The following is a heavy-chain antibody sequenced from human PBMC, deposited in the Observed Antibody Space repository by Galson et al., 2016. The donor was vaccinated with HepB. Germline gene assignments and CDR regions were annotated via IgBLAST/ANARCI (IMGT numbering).Heavy chain of an antibody. CDR3: ARSPTGFCSGTKCYGFNYLDR. CDR2: INAGNGNT. J-gene: IGHJ4*02. D-gene: IGHD2-2*03. CDR1: GYTFISYV. Sequence: ASGYTFISYVIQWVRQAPGHRLEWMGRINAGNGNTKYSQKFQGRVIIDRDTSASTAYMELSSLRPEDTAIYYCARSPTGFCSGTKCYGFNYLDRWGQGTPVTVSS. V-gene: IGHV1-3*01.